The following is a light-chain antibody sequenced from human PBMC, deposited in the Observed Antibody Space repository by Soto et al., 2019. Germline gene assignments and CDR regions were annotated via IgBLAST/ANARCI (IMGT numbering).Light chain of an antibody. CDR3: QQRSNWPPT. J-gene: IGKJ2*01. CDR1: QSVSSY. V-gene: IGKV3-11*01. CDR2: DAS. Sequence: EIVLTQSPATLSLSPGERATLSCRASQSVSSYLAWYQQKPGQAPRLLIYDASNMATGIPDRFSGSGSGTDFTLTISSLEPEDFAVYYCQQRSNWPPTFGQGTKLEIK.